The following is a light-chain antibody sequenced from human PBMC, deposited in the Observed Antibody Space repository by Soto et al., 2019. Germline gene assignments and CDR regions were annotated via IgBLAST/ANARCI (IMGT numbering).Light chain of an antibody. V-gene: IGLV1-44*01. Sequence: QSVLTQPPSASGTPGQRVTISCSGSSSNIGSNTVNWYQQLPGTAPKLLIYSNNQRPSGVPDRFSGSKSGTSASLAISGLQSEDEADYYCAAWDDSLNAWVFGGGTKVTAL. CDR3: AAWDDSLNAWV. CDR2: SNN. J-gene: IGLJ3*02. CDR1: SSNIGSNT.